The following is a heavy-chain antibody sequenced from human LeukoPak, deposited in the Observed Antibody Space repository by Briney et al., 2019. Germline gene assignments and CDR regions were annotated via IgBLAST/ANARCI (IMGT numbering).Heavy chain of an antibody. CDR1: GGSFSGYY. CDR3: ASHHYDYVWGSYRYFDY. D-gene: IGHD3-16*02. J-gene: IGHJ4*02. CDR2: IYYSGST. V-gene: IGHV4-34*01. Sequence: SETLSLTCAVYGGSFSGYYWSWIRQPPGKGLEWIGSIYYSGSTYYNPSLKSRVTISVDTSKNQFSLKLSSVTAADTAVYYCASHHYDYVWGSYRYFDYWGQGTLVTVSS.